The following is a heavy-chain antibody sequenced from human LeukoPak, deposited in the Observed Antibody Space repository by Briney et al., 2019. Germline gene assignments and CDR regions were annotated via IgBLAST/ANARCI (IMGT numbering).Heavy chain of an antibody. V-gene: IGHV4-39*01. Sequence: SETLSLTCTVSGGSISSSSYYWGWIRQPPGKGLEWIGSIHYSGSTYYNPSLKSRVTISVDTSKNQFSLKLSSVTAADTAVYYCARIIVVVPAAKWLPSGYFDYWGQGTLVTVSS. CDR1: GGSISSSSYY. J-gene: IGHJ4*02. CDR2: IHYSGST. D-gene: IGHD2-2*01. CDR3: ARIIVVVPAAKWLPSGYFDY.